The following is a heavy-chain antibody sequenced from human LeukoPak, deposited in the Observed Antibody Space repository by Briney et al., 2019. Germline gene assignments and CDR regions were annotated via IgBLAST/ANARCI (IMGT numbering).Heavy chain of an antibody. CDR1: GFSFDDYD. Sequence: RTGGSLRLSCAASGFSFDDYDMAWLRQAPGKGLEWVSDIDWKGRPTSYADSVKGRFTISRDNAQKSLYLQMDSLRAEDTALYYCAREVYRIGVGGFDPWDQGTLVIVSS. CDR3: AREVYRIGVGGFDP. V-gene: IGHV3-20*04. J-gene: IGHJ5*02. D-gene: IGHD6-19*01. CDR2: IDWKGRPT.